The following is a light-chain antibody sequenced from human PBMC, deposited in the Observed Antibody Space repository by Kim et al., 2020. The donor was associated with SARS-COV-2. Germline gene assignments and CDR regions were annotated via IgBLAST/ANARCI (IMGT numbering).Light chain of an antibody. J-gene: IGLJ2*01. CDR1: SLRTYY. CDR2: GKN. Sequence: SSELTQDPAVSVALGQTVRITCQGDSLRTYYTTWFQQKTGQAPIVVFYGKNNRPSGIPDRFSGSSSGNTASLTITATQAGDEADYYCNSRDNNDNVLFGGGTQLTVL. CDR3: NSRDNNDNVL. V-gene: IGLV3-19*01.